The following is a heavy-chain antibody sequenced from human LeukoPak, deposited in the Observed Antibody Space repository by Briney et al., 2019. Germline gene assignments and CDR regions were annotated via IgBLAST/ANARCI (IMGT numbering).Heavy chain of an antibody. J-gene: IGHJ6*03. CDR2: IYYSGST. Sequence: TSETLSLTCTVSGGSISSSSYYWGWIRQPPGKGLEWIGSIYYSGSTYYNPSLKSRVTISVDTSKNQFSLKLSSVTAADTAVYYWARRGSSWYYYYMDVWGKGTTVTVSS. D-gene: IGHD6-13*01. CDR3: ARRGSSWYYYYMDV. V-gene: IGHV4-39*01. CDR1: GGSISSSSYY.